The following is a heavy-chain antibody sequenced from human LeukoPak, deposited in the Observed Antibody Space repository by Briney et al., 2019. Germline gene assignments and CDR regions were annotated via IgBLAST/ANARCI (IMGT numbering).Heavy chain of an antibody. J-gene: IGHJ4*02. CDR2: IIPFFGSA. V-gene: IGHV1-69*01. Sequence: SVNVSCKSSGGTFSRYAISWVGQAPGQGLEWMGGIIPFFGSANYAQKFQGRVTITADESTSTDYMELSSLRPEDTAVYYCARDYCSGGSSYSGNFHFDYWGQGTLVTVSS. D-gene: IGHD2-15*01. CDR3: ARDYCSGGSSYSGNFHFDY. CDR1: GGTFSRYA.